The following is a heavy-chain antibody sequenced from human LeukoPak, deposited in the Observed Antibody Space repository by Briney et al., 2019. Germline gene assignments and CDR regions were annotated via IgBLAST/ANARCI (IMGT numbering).Heavy chain of an antibody. V-gene: IGHV3-74*01. D-gene: IGHD1-26*01. J-gene: IGHJ5*02. CDR2: INSDGSST. Sequence: GGSLRLSCAASGFTFSSYWMHWVRQAPGKGLMWVSRINSDGSSTSYADSVKGRFTISRDNAKNTLYLQMNSLRAEDTAVYYCARDRDSGSYPHGGGFDPWGQGTLVTVSS. CDR1: GFTFSSYW. CDR3: ARDRDSGSYPHGGGFDP.